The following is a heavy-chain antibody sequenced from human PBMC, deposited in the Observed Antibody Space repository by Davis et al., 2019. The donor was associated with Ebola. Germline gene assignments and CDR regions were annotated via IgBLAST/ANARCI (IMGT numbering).Heavy chain of an antibody. CDR2: ISGSGGST. Sequence: PGGSLRLSCAASGFTFSSYAMSWVRQAPGKGLEWVSAISGSGGSTYYADSVKGRFTISRDNSKNTLYLQMNSLRTEDTALYYCASGQLWFQPFDYWGQGTLVTVSS. V-gene: IGHV3-23*01. CDR1: GFTFSSYA. J-gene: IGHJ4*02. CDR3: ASGQLWFQPFDY. D-gene: IGHD5-18*01.